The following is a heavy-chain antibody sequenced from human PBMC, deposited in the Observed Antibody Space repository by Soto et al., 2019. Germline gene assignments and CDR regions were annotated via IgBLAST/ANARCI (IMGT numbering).Heavy chain of an antibody. CDR2: INSEGGTT. D-gene: IGHD5-12*01. J-gene: IGHJ4*02. CDR3: ARVDYGDGYNWPGIND. V-gene: IGHV3-74*01. CDR1: GVTFSGSW. Sequence: EVQLVESGGDLVQPGGSLRLSCVASGVTFSGSWMHWVRQAPGKGLVWVSRINSEGGTTTYADFVKGRFTISRDNAKNTLYLQMNSLRAEDTAIYYCARVDYGDGYNWPGINDWGQGTLVTVSS.